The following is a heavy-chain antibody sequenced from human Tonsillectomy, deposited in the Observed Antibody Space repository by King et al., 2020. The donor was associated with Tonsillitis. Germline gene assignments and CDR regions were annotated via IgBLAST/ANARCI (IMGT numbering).Heavy chain of an antibody. D-gene: IGHD6-6*01. CDR1: GFTFSSYA. Sequence: VQLVESGGGVVQPGRSLRLSCAASGFTFSSYAMHWVRQAPGKGLEWVAVISYDGSNKYYADSVKGRFTISRDNSKNTLYLQMNSLRAEDTAVYYCARDLSSSLPYWGQGPLVTVSS. CDR2: ISYDGSNK. CDR3: ARDLSSSLPY. J-gene: IGHJ1*01. V-gene: IGHV3-30*04.